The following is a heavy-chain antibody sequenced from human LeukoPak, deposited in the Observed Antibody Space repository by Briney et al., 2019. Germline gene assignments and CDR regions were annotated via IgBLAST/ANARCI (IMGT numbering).Heavy chain of an antibody. CDR2: ISSSSSTI. D-gene: IGHD6-19*01. CDR3: ARTPDYSSGWYNWYFDL. Sequence: GGSLRLSCAAAGFTFSTYAIYWVRQAPGKGLEWVSYISSSSSTIYYADSVKGRFTISRDNAKNSLYLQMNSLRAEDTAVYYCARTPDYSSGWYNWYFDLWGRGTLVTVSS. V-gene: IGHV3-48*04. CDR1: GFTFSTYA. J-gene: IGHJ2*01.